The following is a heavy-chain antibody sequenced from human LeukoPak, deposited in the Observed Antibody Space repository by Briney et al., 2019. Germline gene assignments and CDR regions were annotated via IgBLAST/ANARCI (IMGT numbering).Heavy chain of an antibody. V-gene: IGHV3-23*01. J-gene: IGHJ4*02. D-gene: IGHD1-26*01. CDR1: GFTFSSYA. CDR3: AKPGYSGTYYGSFDY. CDR2: ISGSGVST. Sequence: GGSLRLSCAASGFTFSSYAMYGVRQAPGKGLEWVSGISGSGVSTYYAASVKGRFTISRDNSKNTLSLQMNSLRAEDTAVYYCAKPGYSGTYYGSFDYWGQGTLVTVSS.